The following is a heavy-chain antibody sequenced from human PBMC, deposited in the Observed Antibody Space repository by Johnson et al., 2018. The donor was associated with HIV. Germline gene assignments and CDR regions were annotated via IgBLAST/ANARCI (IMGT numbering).Heavy chain of an antibody. J-gene: IGHJ3*01. V-gene: IGHV3-74*02. CDR3: ARGYGDYSDFFDV. D-gene: IGHD4-17*01. CDR1: GFTFSSYW. Sequence: VQLVESGGGVVQPGGSLRLSCAASGFTFSSYWMHWVRQAPGKGLVWVSRINSDGSSITYADSVKGRLTISRDNAKNTLDLHMNSLRVEDTAVYYCARGYGDYSDFFDVWGQGTMVTVSS. CDR2: INSDGSSI.